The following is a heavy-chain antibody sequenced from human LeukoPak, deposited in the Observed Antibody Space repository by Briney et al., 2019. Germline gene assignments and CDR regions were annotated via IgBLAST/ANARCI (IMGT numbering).Heavy chain of an antibody. CDR2: INHSGST. CDR1: GGSFSGYY. CDR3: AGDYGSGSYYTNWFDP. Sequence: SETLSLTCAVYGGSFSGYYWSWIRRPPGKGLEWIGEINHSGSTNYNPSLKSRVTISVDTSKNQFSLKLSSVTAADTAVYYCAGDYGSGSYYTNWFDPWGQGTLVTVSS. J-gene: IGHJ5*02. D-gene: IGHD3-10*01. V-gene: IGHV4-34*01.